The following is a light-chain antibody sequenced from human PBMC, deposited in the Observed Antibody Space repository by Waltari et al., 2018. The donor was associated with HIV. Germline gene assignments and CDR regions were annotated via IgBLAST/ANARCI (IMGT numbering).Light chain of an antibody. CDR1: RTILYSSNNNNY. CDR2: WAS. J-gene: IGKJ4*02. Sequence: DIVMTQSPKSLAVSLGERATINCWSSRTILYSSNNNNYLAWYQQKPGQSPKVLIYWASTRASGVPDRFSGSGSGTNFSLTISSLQTEDVALYYCQQYYTIGPSFGGGTKVEIK. V-gene: IGKV4-1*01. CDR3: QQYYTIGPS.